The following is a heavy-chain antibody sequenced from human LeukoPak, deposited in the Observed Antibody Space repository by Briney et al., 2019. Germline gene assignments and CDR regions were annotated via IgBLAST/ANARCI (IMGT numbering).Heavy chain of an antibody. Sequence: PSETLSLTCTVSGGSFSDYYWNWVRQPPGKGLEWIGYVHYSGSTSYNPSLESRVTMSVDTSKNQFSLRVTSVTAADTAVYYCARVIAVAASTHFDCWGQGTLVTVSS. V-gene: IGHV4-59*01. CDR3: ARVIAVAASTHFDC. CDR2: VHYSGST. J-gene: IGHJ4*02. D-gene: IGHD6-19*01. CDR1: GGSFSDYY.